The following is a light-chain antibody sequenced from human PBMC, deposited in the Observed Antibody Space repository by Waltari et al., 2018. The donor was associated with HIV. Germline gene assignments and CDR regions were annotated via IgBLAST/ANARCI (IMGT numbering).Light chain of an antibody. CDR2: KAS. J-gene: IGKJ1*01. CDR3: QQYNSWT. V-gene: IGKV1-5*03. CDR1: QSISSW. Sequence: IQMTQSLSTLSASVGARVTITYRASQSISSWLAWYQQKPGKAPKLLIYKASSLESGVPSRFSGSGSGTEFTLTISSLQPDDFATYYCQQYNSWTFGQGTKVEIK.